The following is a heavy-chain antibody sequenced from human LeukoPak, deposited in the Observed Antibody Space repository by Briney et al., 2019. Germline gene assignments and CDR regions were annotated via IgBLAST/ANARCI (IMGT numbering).Heavy chain of an antibody. CDR3: GRAPPYNSVWYGPDDF. J-gene: IGHJ4*02. CDR2: INNNGGST. Sequence: GSLRLSCAASGFTFSNYAMHWVRQDPGKGLEYVAAINNNGGSTYYANTVRDRFTISRDNSKNTLYLQMGGLRAEDMAVYYCGRAPPYNSVWYGPDDFLGQGTLVTVSS. D-gene: IGHD6-19*01. CDR1: GFTFSNYA. V-gene: IGHV3-64*01.